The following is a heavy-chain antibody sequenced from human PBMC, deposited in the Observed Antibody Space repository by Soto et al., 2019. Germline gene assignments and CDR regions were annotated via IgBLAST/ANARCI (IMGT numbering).Heavy chain of an antibody. CDR3: AKADSDYGGYFDY. CDR2: INAGNGNT. V-gene: IGHV1-3*01. CDR1: GYTFANYA. J-gene: IGHJ4*02. Sequence: ASVKVSCKASGYTFANYAMHWVRQAPGQRLEWMGWINAGNGNTKYSQKFQGRVTMTTDTSTSTAYMELRSLRSDDTAVYYCAKADSDYGGYFDYWGQGTLVTVSS. D-gene: IGHD5-12*01.